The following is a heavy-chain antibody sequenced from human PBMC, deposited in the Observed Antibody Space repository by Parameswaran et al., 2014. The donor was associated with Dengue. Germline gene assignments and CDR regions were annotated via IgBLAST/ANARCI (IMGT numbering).Heavy chain of an antibody. V-gene: IGHV4-30-4*01. CDR2: IYFRGNT. Sequence: RWIRQPPGKGLEWIGYIYFRGNTNFNPSLKSRVTMSVDTSKNQFSLKLSSVTAADTAVYYCARVWAGSGSYPPDSWGQGTLVTVSS. J-gene: IGHJ4*02. CDR3: ARVWAGSGSYPPDS. D-gene: IGHD3-10*01.